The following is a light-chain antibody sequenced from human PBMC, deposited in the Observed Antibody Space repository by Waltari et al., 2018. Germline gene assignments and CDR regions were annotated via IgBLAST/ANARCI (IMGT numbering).Light chain of an antibody. CDR1: QRLLDSDDGNTY. CDR3: MQRIEFPYT. Sequence: DIVMTQTPLSLPVIPGEPASISCRSSQRLLDSDDGNTYLDWYLQKPGQSPQLLISTLSYRASGVPDRFSGSGSGTDFTLKISRVEAEDVGVYYCMQRIEFPYTFGQGTKLEIK. J-gene: IGKJ2*01. V-gene: IGKV2-40*01. CDR2: TLS.